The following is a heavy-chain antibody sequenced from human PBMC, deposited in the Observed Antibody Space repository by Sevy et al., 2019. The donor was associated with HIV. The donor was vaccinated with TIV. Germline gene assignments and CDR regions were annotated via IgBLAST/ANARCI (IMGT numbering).Heavy chain of an antibody. D-gene: IGHD3-22*01. V-gene: IGHV3-48*03. Sequence: EGSLRLSCAASGFTFSSDEMNWVHQAPGKELEWVSYISSSGSTIYYADSVKGRFTISRDNAKNSLYLQMNSLRAEDSAVYYCARDNYYDSTGYYPYWYFDLWGRGTLVTVSS. CDR3: ARDNYYDSTGYYPYWYFDL. J-gene: IGHJ2*01. CDR1: GFTFSSDE. CDR2: ISSSGSTI.